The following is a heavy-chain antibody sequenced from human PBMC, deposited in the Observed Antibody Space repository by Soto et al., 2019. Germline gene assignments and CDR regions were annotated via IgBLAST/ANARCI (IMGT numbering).Heavy chain of an antibody. J-gene: IGHJ6*01. V-gene: IGHV1-18*01. CDR3: ARMGDVPYYYYGMDV. D-gene: IGHD3-16*01. CDR2: INGYNGNP. CDR1: GYTFTSYG. Sequence: QVQLVQSGAEVKKPGASVKVSCKASGYTFTSYGITWVRQAPGQGIERLGWINGYNGNPNYAQKLQGRDTMTTDTSTSTAYMELRSLRSDDTVVYYCARMGDVPYYYYGMDVWGQGTTVTVSS.